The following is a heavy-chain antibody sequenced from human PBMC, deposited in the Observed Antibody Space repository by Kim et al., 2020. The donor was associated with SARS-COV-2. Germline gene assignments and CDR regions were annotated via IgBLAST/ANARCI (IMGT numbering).Heavy chain of an antibody. V-gene: IGHV3-53*01. D-gene: IGHD3-22*01. Sequence: GGSLRLSCAASGFTFTRNYMSWVRQGPGKGLEWVSIIWSTGTTYYADSVKGRFTISRDISKNTLYLQMSSLRVEDTAVYYCAVSTTHYYYHGLDLWGQGTTVTVSS. CDR3: AVSTTHYYYHGLDL. CDR2: IWSTGTT. CDR1: GFTFTRNY. J-gene: IGHJ6*02.